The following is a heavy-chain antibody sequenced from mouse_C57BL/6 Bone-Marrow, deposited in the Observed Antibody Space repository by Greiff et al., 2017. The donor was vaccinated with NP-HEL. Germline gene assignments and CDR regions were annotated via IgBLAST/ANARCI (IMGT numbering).Heavy chain of an antibody. J-gene: IGHJ3*01. Sequence: VQLQQSGPELVKPGASVKISCKASGYSFTDYNMNWVKQSNGKSLEWIGVISPNYGTTSYNQKFKGKATLTVDQSSSTAYMQLNSLTSEDSAVYYCARWSITTVVGRGFAYWGQGTLVTVSA. V-gene: IGHV1-39*01. CDR2: ISPNYGTT. CDR3: ARWSITTVVGRGFAY. D-gene: IGHD1-1*01. CDR1: GYSFTDYN.